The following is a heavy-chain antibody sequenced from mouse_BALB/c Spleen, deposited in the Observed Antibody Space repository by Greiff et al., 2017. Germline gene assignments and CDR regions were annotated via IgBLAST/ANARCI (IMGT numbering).Heavy chain of an antibody. Sequence: QVQLKQSGPELVKPGASVKISCKASGYSFTSYYIHWVKQRPGQGLEWIGWIFPGSGNTKYNEKFKGKATLTADTSSSTAYMQLSSLTSEDSAVYFCARGYDGYPAYWGQGTLVTVSA. D-gene: IGHD2-3*01. CDR3: ARGYDGYPAY. CDR2: IFPGSGNT. J-gene: IGHJ3*01. CDR1: GYSFTSYY. V-gene: IGHV1-66*01.